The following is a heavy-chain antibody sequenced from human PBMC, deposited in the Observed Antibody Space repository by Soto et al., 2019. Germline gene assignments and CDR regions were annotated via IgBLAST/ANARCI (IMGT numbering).Heavy chain of an antibody. J-gene: IGHJ6*02. D-gene: IGHD1-26*01. CDR1: GFTISNYG. V-gene: IGHV3-30*18. CDR2: ISYDGDNK. Sequence: GGSLRLSCAASGFTISNYGMHWVRQAPGKGLEWVAVISYDGDNKYYADSVKGRFTLSRDNSKNTVYLQMNSLRGEDTAVYYCAKDREQFILYYFFYAMDVWGLGTTVTVSS. CDR3: AKDREQFILYYFFYAMDV.